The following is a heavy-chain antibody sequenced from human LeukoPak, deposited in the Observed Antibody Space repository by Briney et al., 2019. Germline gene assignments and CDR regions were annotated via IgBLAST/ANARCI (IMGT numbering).Heavy chain of an antibody. CDR3: ARDHLLFRQPPNWFDP. CDR1: GGTFSSYA. J-gene: IGHJ5*02. V-gene: IGHV1-69*13. CDR2: IIPIFGTA. Sequence: ASVKVSCKASGGTFSSYAISWVRQAPGQGLEWMGGIIPIFGTANYAQKFQGRVAITADESTSTAYMELSSLRSEDTAVYYCARDHLLFRQPPNWFDPWGQGTLVTVSS. D-gene: IGHD1-14*01.